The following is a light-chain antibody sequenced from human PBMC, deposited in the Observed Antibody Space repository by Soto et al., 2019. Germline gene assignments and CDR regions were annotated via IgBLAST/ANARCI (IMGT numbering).Light chain of an antibody. CDR1: QSVRSH. Sequence: DTVLTQSPATLSLSPGETATLSCRASQSVRSHLAWYQQRPGQPPRLLIYDASYRATGVPLRFSGSGSGTEFTLTISSLESGDSAIYYCQHSRDSVSTFGPGTKVDIK. J-gene: IGKJ3*01. CDR3: QHSRDSVST. CDR2: DAS. V-gene: IGKV3-11*01.